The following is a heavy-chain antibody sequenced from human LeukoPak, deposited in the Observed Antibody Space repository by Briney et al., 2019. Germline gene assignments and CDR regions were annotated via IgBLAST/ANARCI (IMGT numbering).Heavy chain of an antibody. CDR3: ARTFFCSGGSCLDY. D-gene: IGHD2-15*01. CDR2: IYYSGST. V-gene: IGHV4-39*01. J-gene: IGHJ4*02. Sequence: SETLSLTCTVSGGSISSSSYYWGWVRQPPGKGLEWIGSIYYSGSTYYNPSLKSRVTISVDTSKNQFSLKLSSVTAADTAVYYCARTFFCSGGSCLDYWGQGTLVTVSS. CDR1: GGSISSSSYY.